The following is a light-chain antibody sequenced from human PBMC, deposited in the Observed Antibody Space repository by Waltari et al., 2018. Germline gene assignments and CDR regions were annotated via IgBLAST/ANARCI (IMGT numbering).Light chain of an antibody. V-gene: IGKV2-30*02. CDR1: QSLVHSDGNTA. J-gene: IGKJ1*01. CDR2: RVS. Sequence: EVVMTQSPLSLPVTLGQPASISCRSSQSLVHSDGNTALNRFQQRPAHSPRRLFYRVSKRDSGVPDRLSGSGSGTDFTLKISRLEAGDVGVYYGMLGTHWAWTFGQGTKVEIK. CDR3: MLGTHWAWT.